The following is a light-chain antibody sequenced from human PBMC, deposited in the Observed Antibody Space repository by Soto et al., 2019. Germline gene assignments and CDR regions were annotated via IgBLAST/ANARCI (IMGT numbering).Light chain of an antibody. V-gene: IGKV1-27*01. J-gene: IGKJ1*01. CDR1: QSISSY. CDR2: AAS. CDR3: QKYNSALSRG. Sequence: DIQMTQSPSSLSASVGDIVTITCRASQSISSYLNWYQQKPGKAPKLLIYAASTLQSGVPSRFSGSGSGTDFTLTITSLQPEDVATYYCQKYNSALSRGFGQGTKVDI.